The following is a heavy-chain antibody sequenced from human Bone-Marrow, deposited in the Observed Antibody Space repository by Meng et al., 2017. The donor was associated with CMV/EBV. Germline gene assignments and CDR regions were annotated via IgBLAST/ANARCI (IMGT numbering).Heavy chain of an antibody. D-gene: IGHD3-3*01. CDR2: ISSSGSTI. CDR1: GFTFSRYE. Sequence: GESLKISCAASGFTFSRYEMNWVRQAPGKGLEWVSYISSSGSTIYYADSVKGRFTISRDNAKNSLYLQMNSVRAEDTAVYYWARSDVVRFLERHADVWGQGTTVTVSS. V-gene: IGHV3-48*03. J-gene: IGHJ6*02. CDR3: ARSDVVRFLERHADV.